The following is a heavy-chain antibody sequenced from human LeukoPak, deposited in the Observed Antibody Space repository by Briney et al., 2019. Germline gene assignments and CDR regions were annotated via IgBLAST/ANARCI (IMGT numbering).Heavy chain of an antibody. D-gene: IGHD3-22*01. V-gene: IGHV4-34*01. CDR3: ASRYYYYDSSGRGLDY. J-gene: IGHJ4*02. Sequence: SETLSLTCAVYGGSFSGYYWSWIRQPPGKGLEWIGEINHSGSTNYNPSLKSRVTISVDTSKNQFSLKLSSVTAADTAVYYCASRYYYYDSSGRGLDYWGQGTLVTVSS. CDR1: GGSFSGYY. CDR2: INHSGST.